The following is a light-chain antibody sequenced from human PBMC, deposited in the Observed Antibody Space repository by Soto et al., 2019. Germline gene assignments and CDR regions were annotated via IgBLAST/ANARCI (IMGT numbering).Light chain of an antibody. CDR1: SSDVGGFNF. Sequence: QSALTQPPSASGSPGQSVTISCTGTSSDVGGFNFVSWYQHHPGKAHKLMIYEVSKRPSGVPDRFSGSKSGNAASLTVSGLQAEDEADYYCCSYGGSNNLVFGGGTKLTVL. CDR3: CSYGGSNNLV. V-gene: IGLV2-8*01. CDR2: EVS. J-gene: IGLJ2*01.